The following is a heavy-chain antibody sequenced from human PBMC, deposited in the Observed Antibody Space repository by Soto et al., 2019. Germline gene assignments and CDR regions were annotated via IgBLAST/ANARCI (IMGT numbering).Heavy chain of an antibody. CDR3: ARVGMVGATDAFDI. CDR1: GYMFTSYY. J-gene: IGHJ3*02. Sequence: ASVKVSCKASGYMFTSYYMHWVRQAPGQGLEWMGIINPSGGSTSYAQKFQARVTMTRDTSTSTVYMELSSLRSEDTAVYYCARVGMVGATDAFDIWGQGTMVTV. D-gene: IGHD1-26*01. CDR2: INPSGGST. V-gene: IGHV1-46*01.